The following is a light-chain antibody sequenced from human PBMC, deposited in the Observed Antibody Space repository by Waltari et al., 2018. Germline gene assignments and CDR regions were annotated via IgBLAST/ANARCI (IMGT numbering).Light chain of an antibody. CDR1: QDINNY. J-gene: IGKJ5*01. V-gene: IGKV1-33*01. CDR3: QQYENLPLT. CDR2: NAA. Sequence: DIQMTQTPSSLSASVGDRVTISCQASQDINNYLNWYQQKPGKAPKLLISNAANLEIGVPSRFSGGGSGTDFTFIITSLQPEDIATYYCQQYENLPLTFGQGTRLEI.